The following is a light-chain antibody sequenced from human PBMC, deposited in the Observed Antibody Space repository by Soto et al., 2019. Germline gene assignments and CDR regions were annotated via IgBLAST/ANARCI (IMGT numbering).Light chain of an antibody. CDR2: EAS. V-gene: IGLV2-23*01. CDR1: SSDVGSSDL. Sequence: QSVLTQPASVSGSPGQSITIPCTGISSDVGSSDLVSWYQQHPGRAPKLMIYEASKRPSGVSNRFSGSKSGNTASLTISGLQAEDEADYYCCSYSGSIPWVFGGGTKVTVL. J-gene: IGLJ3*02. CDR3: CSYSGSIPWV.